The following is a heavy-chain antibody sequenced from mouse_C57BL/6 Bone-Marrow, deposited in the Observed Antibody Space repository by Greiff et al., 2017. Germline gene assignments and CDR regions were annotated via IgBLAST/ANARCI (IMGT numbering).Heavy chain of an antibody. CDR2: IDPETGDT. Sequence: VQLQQSGAELVRPGASVKLSCTASGFNIKDDYMHWVKQRPEQGLEWIGWIDPETGDTEYASKFQGKATITADSSSNTAYLQLSSLTSEDTAVYYCTPDNGDDAYWGQGTLVTVSA. CDR3: TPDNGDDAY. J-gene: IGHJ3*01. V-gene: IGHV14-4*01. D-gene: IGHD4-1*02. CDR1: GFNIKDDY.